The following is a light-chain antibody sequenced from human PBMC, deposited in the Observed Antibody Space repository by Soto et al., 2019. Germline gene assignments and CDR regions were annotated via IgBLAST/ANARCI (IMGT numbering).Light chain of an antibody. CDR3: FSCAGNNNLV. CDR1: SSDVGGYNY. Sequence: QSALTQPPSAAGSPGQSVTISCTGTSSDVGGYNYVSWYQQHPGKAPKLMISEVSKRPSGVPDRFSGSKSGNTASLTVSGLQVEDEAEYYCFSCAGNNNLVFGGGAQRPVL. CDR2: EVS. J-gene: IGLJ2*01. V-gene: IGLV2-8*01.